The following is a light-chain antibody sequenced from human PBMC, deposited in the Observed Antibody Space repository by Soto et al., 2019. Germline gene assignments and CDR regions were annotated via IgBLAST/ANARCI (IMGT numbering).Light chain of an antibody. CDR2: FDD. J-gene: IGLJ3*02. Sequence: QAVVTQPPSVSEAPRQRVTISCSGSSSNIGNNAVNWYQQFPGKAPKLLIYFDDLLPSGVSDRFSGSRSGTSASLAISGLQSEDEADYYCAAWDDSVNGWVFGGGTKLTVL. CDR3: AAWDDSVNGWV. CDR1: SSNIGNNA. V-gene: IGLV1-36*01.